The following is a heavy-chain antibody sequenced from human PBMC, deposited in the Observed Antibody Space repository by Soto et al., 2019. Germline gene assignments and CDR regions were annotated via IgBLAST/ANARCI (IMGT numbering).Heavy chain of an antibody. CDR2: VSISGANT. V-gene: IGHV3-23*01. D-gene: IGHD7-27*01. CDR1: GITFSSLG. Sequence: GGSLRLSCVASGITFSSLGMSWVRQAPGKGLEWLSFVSISGANTYYANSVRGRFTTSRDNSKNTLYLQMDSLRAEDMATYFCAKLTGDFDYWGQGTLVTVSS. J-gene: IGHJ4*02. CDR3: AKLTGDFDY.